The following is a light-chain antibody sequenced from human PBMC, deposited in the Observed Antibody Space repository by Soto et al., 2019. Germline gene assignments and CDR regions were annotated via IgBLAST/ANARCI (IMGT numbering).Light chain of an antibody. CDR3: QQSSSTPQT. J-gene: IGKJ4*01. V-gene: IGKV1-39*01. CDR2: AAS. Sequence: DIQMTQSPSSPSASVGDRVTITCRASQNINTYLNWYQQKPGKAPKLLIYAASSLQSGVPSRFSGSGSGTDFTLAISSLQPEDFATYYCQQSSSTPQTFGGGTKVDIK. CDR1: QNINTY.